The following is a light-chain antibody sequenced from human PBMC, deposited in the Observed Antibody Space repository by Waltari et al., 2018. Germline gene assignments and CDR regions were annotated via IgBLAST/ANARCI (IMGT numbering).Light chain of an antibody. J-gene: IGKJ2*01. CDR2: DAS. CDR1: QSVGSY. V-gene: IGKV3-11*01. Sequence: EIVLTQSPATLSLSPGERATLPCRASQSVGSYLAWYQQKPGQVPRLLIYDASSRATGVPARFSGSGSGTEFTLTISSLEPEDFAVYYCQQRNIWPNTFGQGTKLEIK. CDR3: QQRNIWPNT.